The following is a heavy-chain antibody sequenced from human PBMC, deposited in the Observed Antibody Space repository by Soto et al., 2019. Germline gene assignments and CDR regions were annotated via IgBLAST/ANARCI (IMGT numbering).Heavy chain of an antibody. CDR1: GYTFTSYG. CDR3: ARRASSLPGFS. J-gene: IGHJ5*02. V-gene: IGHV1-18*01. Sequence: QVQLVQSGAEVKKPGASVKVSCKASGYTFTSYGISWVRQAPGQGLEWMGWISAYNGDTDYAHNLQGRFTLTTPTSPTTAYLGLTGLTADDTARYSCARRASSLPGFSWGQGTLVTVYS. CDR2: ISAYNGDT. D-gene: IGHD6-13*01.